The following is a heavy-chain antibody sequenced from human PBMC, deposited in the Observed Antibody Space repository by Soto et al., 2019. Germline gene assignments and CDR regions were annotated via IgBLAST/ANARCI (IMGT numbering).Heavy chain of an antibody. CDR2: INPSGGST. CDR3: ARDNSSSWPRYYFDY. V-gene: IGHV1-46*01. J-gene: IGHJ4*02. D-gene: IGHD6-13*01. CDR1: GYTFTSYY. Sequence: ASVKVSCKASGYTFTSYYMHWVRQAPGQGLEWMGIINPSGGSTSYAQKFQGRVTMTRDTSTSTVYMELSSLRSEDTAVYYCARDNSSSWPRYYFDYWGQGTLVTVSS.